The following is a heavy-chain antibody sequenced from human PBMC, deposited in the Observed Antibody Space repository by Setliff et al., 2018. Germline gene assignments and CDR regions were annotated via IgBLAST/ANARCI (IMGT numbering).Heavy chain of an antibody. CDR3: LLPCTSGWHNWADP. Sequence: GASVKVSCKASGGTFSSYAINWVRQAPGQGLEWMGGIIPMFGTTNYAQKFQGRVTITADESTTTAYMELSSLRAEDTAMYYCLLPCTSGWHNWADPWGQGTLVTVSS. CDR1: GGTFSSYA. V-gene: IGHV1-69*13. D-gene: IGHD6-19*01. J-gene: IGHJ5*02. CDR2: IIPMFGTT.